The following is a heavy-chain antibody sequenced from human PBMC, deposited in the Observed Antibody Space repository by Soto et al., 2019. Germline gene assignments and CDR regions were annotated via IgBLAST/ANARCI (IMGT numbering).Heavy chain of an antibody. CDR1: GFTFSSYA. Sequence: EVQLLESGGGLVQPGGSLRLSCAASGFTFSSYAMSWVRQAPGKGLEWVSAISGSGGSTYYADSVKGRFTISRDNSKNTLYLQMNSLRVEDTAVYYCAKDLGSGSYFDYWGQGTLVTVSS. D-gene: IGHD3-10*01. CDR2: ISGSGGST. J-gene: IGHJ4*02. CDR3: AKDLGSGSYFDY. V-gene: IGHV3-23*01.